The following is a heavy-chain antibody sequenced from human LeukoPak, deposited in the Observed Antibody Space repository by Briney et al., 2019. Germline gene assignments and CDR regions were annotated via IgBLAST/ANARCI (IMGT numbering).Heavy chain of an antibody. J-gene: IGHJ4*02. CDR2: INHSGST. V-gene: IGHV4-34*01. CDR1: GGSFSGYY. Sequence: SETLSLTCAVYGGSFSGYYWSWIRQPPGKGLEWIGEINHSGSTNYNPSLKSRVTISVDTSKNQFSLKLCSVTAADTAVYYCARGSGSYFEWGQGTLVTVSS. D-gene: IGHD1-26*01. CDR3: ARGSGSYFE.